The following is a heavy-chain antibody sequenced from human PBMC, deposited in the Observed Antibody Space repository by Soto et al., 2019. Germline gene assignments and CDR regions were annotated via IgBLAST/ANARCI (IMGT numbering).Heavy chain of an antibody. D-gene: IGHD1-26*01. J-gene: IGHJ4*02. CDR2: ISYDGSKK. CDR1: GFTFSSYA. Sequence: QVQLVESGGGVVQPGRSLRLSCAASGFTFSSYAMHWVRQAPGKGLEWVAVISYDGSKKYYADSVKGRFTISRDNSKNTLYLQMNSLRTEDTAVYYCARVPFGSYSGSYWGQGTLVTVSS. CDR3: ARVPFGSYSGSY. V-gene: IGHV3-30-3*01.